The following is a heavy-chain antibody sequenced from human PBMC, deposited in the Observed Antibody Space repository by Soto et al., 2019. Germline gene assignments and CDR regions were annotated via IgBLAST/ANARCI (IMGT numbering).Heavy chain of an antibody. CDR1: GGSISSGDYY. CDR2: IYYSGST. J-gene: IGHJ5*02. Sequence: QVQLQESGPGLVKPSQTLSLTCTVSGGSISSGDYYWSWIRQPPGKGLEWIGYIYYSGSTYYNPSLKSRVTISVDTSKNQFSRKLSSVTAADTAVYYCARTCSGGSCYPRGWFDPWGQGTLVTVSS. V-gene: IGHV4-30-4*01. D-gene: IGHD2-15*01. CDR3: ARTCSGGSCYPRGWFDP.